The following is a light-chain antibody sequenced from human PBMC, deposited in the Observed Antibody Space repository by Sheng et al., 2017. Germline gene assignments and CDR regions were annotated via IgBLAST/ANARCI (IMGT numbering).Light chain of an antibody. V-gene: IGLV2-14*03. Sequence: QSALTQPASVSGSPGQSITISCTGTGSDVGGYKLVSWYQQHPGKAPKLMIYDVDNRPSGVSHRFSGSKSGDTASLTISGLQAEDEADYYCSSYTTSSTLVFGTGTKVTVL. CDR3: SSYTTSSTLV. CDR1: GSDVGGYKL. J-gene: IGLJ1*01. CDR2: DVD.